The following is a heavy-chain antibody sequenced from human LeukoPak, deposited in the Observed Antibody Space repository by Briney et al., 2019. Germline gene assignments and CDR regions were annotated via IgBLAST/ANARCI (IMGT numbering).Heavy chain of an antibody. CDR2: IYYSGST. V-gene: IGHV4-31*03. Sequence: PSQTLSLTCTVSGGSISSGGYYWSWIRQHPGKGLEWIGYIYYSGSTYYNPSLKSRVTISVDTSKNQFSLKLSSVTAADTAVYYCARDSAVSRSSWGIAGFDPWGQGTLVTVSS. J-gene: IGHJ5*02. D-gene: IGHD6-13*01. CDR3: ARDSAVSRSSWGIAGFDP. CDR1: GGSISSGGYY.